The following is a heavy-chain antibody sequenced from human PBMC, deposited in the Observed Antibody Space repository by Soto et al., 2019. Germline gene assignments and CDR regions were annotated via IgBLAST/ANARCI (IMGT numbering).Heavy chain of an antibody. J-gene: IGHJ4*02. Sequence: SVKISCKASGGTFSSYTISWVRQAPGQGLAWMGRIIPILGIANYAQKFQGRVTITADKSTSTAYMELSSLRSEDTAVYYCARAIGSSWQAFDYWGQGTLVTVSS. V-gene: IGHV1-69*02. D-gene: IGHD6-13*01. CDR1: GGTFSSYT. CDR2: IIPILGIA. CDR3: ARAIGSSWQAFDY.